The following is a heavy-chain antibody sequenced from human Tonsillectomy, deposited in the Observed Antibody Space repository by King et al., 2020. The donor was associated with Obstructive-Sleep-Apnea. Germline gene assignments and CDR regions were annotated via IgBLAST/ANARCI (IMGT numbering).Heavy chain of an antibody. CDR1: GFTFSSYS. J-gene: IGHJ6*02. CDR2: ISSSSSTI. CDR3: ARGHAPQGYYYYGMDV. V-gene: IGHV3-48*04. Sequence: VQLVESGGGLVQPGGSLRLSCAASGFTFSSYSMNWVRQAPGKGLEWVSYISSSSSTIYYADSVKGRFTISRDNAKNSLYLQMNSLRAEDTAVYYCARGHAPQGYYYYGMDVWGQGTTVTVSS.